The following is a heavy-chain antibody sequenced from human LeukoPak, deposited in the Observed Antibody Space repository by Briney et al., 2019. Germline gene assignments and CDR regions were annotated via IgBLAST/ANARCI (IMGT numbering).Heavy chain of an antibody. CDR1: GFTSSNYA. CDR3: ATSSDSSGND. CDR2: ISGSGGST. V-gene: IGHV3-23*01. Sequence: GGSLRPSCAASGFTSSNYAMNWVRQAPGKGLEWVSAISGSGGSTYYADSVKGRFTISRDNSKNTLYLQMNSLRAEDTAVYYCATSSDSSGNDWGQGTLVTVSS. D-gene: IGHD3-22*01. J-gene: IGHJ4*02.